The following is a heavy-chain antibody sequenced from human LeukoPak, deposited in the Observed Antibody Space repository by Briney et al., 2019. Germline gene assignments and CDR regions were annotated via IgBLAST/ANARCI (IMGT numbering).Heavy chain of an antibody. V-gene: IGHV3-33*01. CDR1: GFTFSSYG. D-gene: IGHD2-15*01. Sequence: GGSLRLSCAASGFTFSSYGMHWVRQALGKGLEWVAVIWYDGSNKYYADSVKGRFTISRDNSKNTLYLQMNSLRAEDTAVYYCAREDIYCSGGSCYSGFDYWGQGTLVTVSS. CDR2: IWYDGSNK. J-gene: IGHJ4*02. CDR3: AREDIYCSGGSCYSGFDY.